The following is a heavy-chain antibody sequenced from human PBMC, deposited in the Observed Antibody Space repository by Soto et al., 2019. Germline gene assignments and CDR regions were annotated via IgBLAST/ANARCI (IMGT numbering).Heavy chain of an antibody. CDR2: ISGGGGST. V-gene: IGHV3-23*01. D-gene: IGHD3-9*01. CDR3: AKTETFNGYYNAFDY. CDR1: GFSFAGYA. J-gene: IGHJ4*02. Sequence: GGSLRLSCAACGFSFAGYALTWVRLAPGKGLEWVASISGGGGSTYYTDSVKGRFSISRDNSNRVVYLQMGSLTAGDTAVYYCAKTETFNGYYNAFDYWGQGTRVTVSS.